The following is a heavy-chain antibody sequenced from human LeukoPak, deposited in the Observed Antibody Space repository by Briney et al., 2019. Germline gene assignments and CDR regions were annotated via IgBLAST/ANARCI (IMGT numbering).Heavy chain of an antibody. CDR1: GFTFSSYG. CDR3: ARDREVAGTGWFDP. Sequence: PGGSLRLSCAASGFTFSSYGMHWVRQAPGKGLEWVAVIWYDGSNKYYADSVKGRFTISRDNSENTLYLQMNSLRAEDTAVYYCARDREVAGTGWFDPWGQGTLVTVSS. J-gene: IGHJ5*02. V-gene: IGHV3-33*01. D-gene: IGHD6-19*01. CDR2: IWYDGSNK.